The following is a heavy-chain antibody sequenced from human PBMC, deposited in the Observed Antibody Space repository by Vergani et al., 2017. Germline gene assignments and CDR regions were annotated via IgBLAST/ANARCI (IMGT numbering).Heavy chain of an antibody. Sequence: EVQLVQSGAEVKKPGESLKISCKGSGYSFTSYWIGWVRQMPGKGLEWMGIIYPGDSDTRYSPSFQGQVTISADKSISTAYLQWSSRKASDTAMYYCARPLKYYYDSSVAFDIWGQGTMVTVSS. V-gene: IGHV5-51*01. CDR2: IYPGDSDT. CDR3: ARPLKYYYDSSVAFDI. CDR1: GYSFTSYW. J-gene: IGHJ3*02. D-gene: IGHD3-22*01.